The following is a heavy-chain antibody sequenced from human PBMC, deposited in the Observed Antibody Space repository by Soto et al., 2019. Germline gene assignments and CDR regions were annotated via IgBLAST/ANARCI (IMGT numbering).Heavy chain of an antibody. V-gene: IGHV1-18*04. Sequence: QGPLVQSGAEVKQPGASVKVSCKGSGYTFTSYGISWVRQAPGQGLEWMGWIDVNTNYAQKFQGRVTMTTDTSTSTAYPELRSLRSDDPAVYYCARESMSYDSRRLGYWGQGTQVTVSS. J-gene: IGHJ4*02. CDR2: IDVNT. CDR3: ARESMSYDSRRLGY. CDR1: GYTFTSYG. D-gene: IGHD3-22*01.